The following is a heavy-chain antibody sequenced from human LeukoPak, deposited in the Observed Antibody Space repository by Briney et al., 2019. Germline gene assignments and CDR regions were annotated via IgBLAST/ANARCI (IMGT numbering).Heavy chain of an antibody. CDR1: GFTFSNYW. CDR2: ISGSGASS. CDR3: AGSSGFYTSQIDY. Sequence: SGGSLRLSCAASGFTFSNYWMTWVRQAPGKGLEWVSVISGSGASSSYADSVQGRFTISRDNSKNTLYLQMNSLRAEDTAVYYCAGSSGFYTSQIDYWGQGTLVTVSS. V-gene: IGHV3-23*01. D-gene: IGHD3-22*01. J-gene: IGHJ4*02.